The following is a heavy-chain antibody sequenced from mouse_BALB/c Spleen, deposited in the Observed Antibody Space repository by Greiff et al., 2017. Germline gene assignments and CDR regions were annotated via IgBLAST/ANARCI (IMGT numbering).Heavy chain of an antibody. J-gene: IGHJ4*01. Sequence: QVQLQQPGAELVKPGASVKLSCKASGYTFTSYWMHWVKQRPGQGLEWIGEINPSNGRTNYNEKFKSKATLTVDKSSSTAYMQLSSLTSEDSAVYYCARDGYDGSAMDYWGQGTSVTVSA. CDR3: ARDGYDGSAMDY. CDR2: INPSNGRT. CDR1: GYTFTSYW. D-gene: IGHD2-2*01. V-gene: IGHV1S81*02.